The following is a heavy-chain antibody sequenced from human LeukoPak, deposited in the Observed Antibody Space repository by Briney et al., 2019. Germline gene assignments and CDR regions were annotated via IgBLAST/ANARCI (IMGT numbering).Heavy chain of an antibody. D-gene: IGHD3-10*01. V-gene: IGHV3-30*18. CDR1: GFTFSSYG. Sequence: PGRSLRLSCAASGFTFSSYGMHWVRRAPGKGLEWLAVISYDGSNKYYADSVKGRFTISRDNSKNTLYLQMNSLRAEDTAVYYCAKDSWFGELSYYYGMDVWGQGTTATVSS. J-gene: IGHJ6*02. CDR3: AKDSWFGELSYYYGMDV. CDR2: ISYDGSNK.